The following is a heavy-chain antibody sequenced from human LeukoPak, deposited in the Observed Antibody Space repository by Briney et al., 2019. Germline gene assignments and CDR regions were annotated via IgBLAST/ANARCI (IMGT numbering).Heavy chain of an antibody. D-gene: IGHD2-21*01. V-gene: IGHV4-39*06. Sequence: SETLSLTCSVPGGSLNSFSHYWAWIRQPPGKGLEWIGCIFSSGSTYCNPSLQSRVTFSLDKSNNHFALKLTSLTAADTAVYYCARGLAHGGIANWFDPWGQGTLVTVSS. J-gene: IGHJ5*02. CDR1: GGSLNSFSHY. CDR2: IFSSGST. CDR3: ARGLAHGGIANWFDP.